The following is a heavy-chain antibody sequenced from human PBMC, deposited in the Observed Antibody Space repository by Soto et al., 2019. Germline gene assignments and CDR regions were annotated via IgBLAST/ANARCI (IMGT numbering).Heavy chain of an antibody. V-gene: IGHV3-49*04. CDR3: TRGYEFYDFWSGYPIPQFDY. CDR2: IRSKAYGGTT. Sequence: PVGSLRLSCTASGFTFGDYAMSWVRQAPGEGLEWVGFIRSKAYGGTTEYAASVKGRFTISRDDSKSIAYLQMNRLKTEDTAVYYCTRGYEFYDFWSGYPIPQFDYWGQGTLVTVSS. D-gene: IGHD3-3*01. J-gene: IGHJ4*02. CDR1: GFTFGDYA.